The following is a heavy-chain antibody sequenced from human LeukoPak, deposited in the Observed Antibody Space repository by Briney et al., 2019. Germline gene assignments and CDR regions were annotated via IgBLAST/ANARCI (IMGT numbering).Heavy chain of an antibody. CDR1: GGSISSYY. CDR2: IYTSGTT. Sequence: PSETLSLICTVSGGSISSYYWSWIRQPAGKGLEWIGRIYTSGTTSYNPSLKSRVTMSVDTSKNQFSLKLSSVSAADTAVYYCAMLSSGTTIDYWGQGTLVTVSS. CDR3: AMLSSGTTIDY. V-gene: IGHV4-4*07. J-gene: IGHJ4*02. D-gene: IGHD3-10*01.